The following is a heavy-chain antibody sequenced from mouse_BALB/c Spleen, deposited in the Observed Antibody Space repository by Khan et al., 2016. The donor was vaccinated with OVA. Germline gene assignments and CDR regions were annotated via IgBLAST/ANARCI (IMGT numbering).Heavy chain of an antibody. CDR2: INTHSGVP. CDR1: GYTFTTAG. V-gene: IGHV9-4*02. J-gene: IGHJ1*03. D-gene: IGHD2-14*01. CDR3: ASGYGYGVYFDI. Sequence: QIQLVQSGPELKKPGETVRISCKASGYTFTTAGMQWVQKMPGKGLKWIGWINTHSGVPKYAEDFKGRFAFSLETSASTAYLQITNLKNEDTATYFGASGYGYGVYFDIGATGITSPSPQ.